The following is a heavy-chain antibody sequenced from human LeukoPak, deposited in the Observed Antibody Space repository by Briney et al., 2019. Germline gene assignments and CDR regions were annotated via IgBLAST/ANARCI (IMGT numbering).Heavy chain of an antibody. CDR2: INSDGSST. J-gene: IGHJ6*03. CDR3: ARKYCGGDCYVSFFWYMDV. V-gene: IGHV3-74*01. CDR1: GFTFSSSW. D-gene: IGHD2-21*02. Sequence: GGSLRLSCAASGFTFSSSWMQWVRQAPGKGLVWVSRINSDGSSTSYADSVKGRFTISRDNAKNSLYLQMNGLRAEDTAVYYCARKYCGGDCYVSFFWYMDVWGKGTTVTVSS.